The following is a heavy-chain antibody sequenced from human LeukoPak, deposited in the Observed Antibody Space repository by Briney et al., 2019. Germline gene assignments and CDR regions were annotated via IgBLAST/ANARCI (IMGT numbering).Heavy chain of an antibody. D-gene: IGHD1-1*01. CDR3: AREDPHTYTFDF. CDR2: LKSSGDTT. J-gene: IGHJ4*02. V-gene: IGHV1-46*01. CDR1: GYSFTSYH. Sequence: ASVKVSCKTSGYSFTSYHMHWLRQAPGQGLEWVGILKSSGDTTVYAQKFQGRVTVTRDTSTSTVYMELSSLSSEDTAAYYCAREDPHTYTFDFWGPGTLVTVSS.